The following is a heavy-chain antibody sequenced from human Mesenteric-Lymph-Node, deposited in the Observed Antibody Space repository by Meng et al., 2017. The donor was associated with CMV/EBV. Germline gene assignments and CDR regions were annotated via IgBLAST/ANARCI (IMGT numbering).Heavy chain of an antibody. V-gene: IGHV3-15*01. CDR3: TTIIGYYYDSSGYSDYFDY. CDR2: IKSKTDGGTT. Sequence: WMSWVRQDPGKGLEWVGRIKSKTDGGTTDYAAPVKGRFTISRDDSKNTLYLQMNSLKTEETAVYYCTTIIGYYYDSSGYSDYFDYWGQGTLVTVSS. D-gene: IGHD3-22*01. J-gene: IGHJ4*02. CDR1: W.